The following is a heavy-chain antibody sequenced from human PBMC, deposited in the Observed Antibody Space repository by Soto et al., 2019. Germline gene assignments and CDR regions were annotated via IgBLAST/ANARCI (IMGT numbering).Heavy chain of an antibody. D-gene: IGHD2-21*01. J-gene: IGHJ4*02. CDR3: ARAYGGDVFDY. CDR1: GRSFSGYY. CDR2: INHSGST. V-gene: IGHV4-34*01. Sequence: QVQLQQWGAGLLKPSETLSLTCAVYGRSFSGYYWSWIRQPPGKGLEWIGEINHSGSTNYNPSLKSRVTISVDTSNNHFSLKLSSLTAAHTAVYYCARAYGGDVFDYWGQGTLVTVSS.